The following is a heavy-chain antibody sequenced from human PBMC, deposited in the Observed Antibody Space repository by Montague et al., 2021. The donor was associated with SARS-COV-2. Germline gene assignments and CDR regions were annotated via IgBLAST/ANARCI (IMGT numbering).Heavy chain of an antibody. Sequence: QPGAEVKKPGESLRISCKGSGYSFTSYWISWVRQMPGKGLEWMGRLDPRDSYTKYSLSFQGHVTISADKSISTAYLQWSSLQASDTAMYYCARRRGSYNHQDAFDIWGQGTMVTVSS. CDR3: ARRRGSYNHQDAFDI. J-gene: IGHJ3*02. CDR1: GYSFTSYW. CDR2: LDPRDSYT. V-gene: IGHV5-10-1*01. D-gene: IGHD5-24*01.